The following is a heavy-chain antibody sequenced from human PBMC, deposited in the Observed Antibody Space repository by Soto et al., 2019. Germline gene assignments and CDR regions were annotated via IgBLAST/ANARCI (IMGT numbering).Heavy chain of an antibody. CDR2: ISSSSSYI. CDR3: ARFPAPTGRWFDP. D-gene: IGHD4-17*01. CDR1: GFTFSSYS. J-gene: IGHJ5*02. V-gene: IGHV3-21*01. Sequence: EVQLVESGGGLVKPGGSLRLSCAASGFTFSSYSMNWVRQAPGKGLEWVSSISSSSSYIYYADSVKGRFTISRDNAKNSLYLQMNSLRAEDTAVYYCARFPAPTGRWFDPLGQGTLVTVSS.